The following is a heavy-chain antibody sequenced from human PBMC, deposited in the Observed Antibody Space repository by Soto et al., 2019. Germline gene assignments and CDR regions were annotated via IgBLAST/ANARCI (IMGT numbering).Heavy chain of an antibody. V-gene: IGHV5-51*01. J-gene: IGHJ4*02. Sequence: PAESLRISYQGSGYSFTSYWIAWVRPMPGKGLEWMAIINPGDSETKYSPSFQGQVTISADKSINTAYLQWSSLKASDTAMYYCARHATYYDILSGYYFDYWGQGTQVTVSS. CDR3: ARHATYYDILSGYYFDY. CDR1: GYSFTSYW. D-gene: IGHD3-9*01. CDR2: INPGDSET.